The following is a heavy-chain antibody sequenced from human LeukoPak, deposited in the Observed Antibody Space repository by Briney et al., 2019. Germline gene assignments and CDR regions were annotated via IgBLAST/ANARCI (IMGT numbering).Heavy chain of an antibody. Sequence: SGTLSLTCAVSGGSISSDHWWSWVRPPPGKSLEWIGEIFHIGVTNYKPSLKSRVSMSVHNSRHQFSLNLRSVTAADTAVYFCARGGRSAFDIWGPGTKVIVSS. CDR2: IFHIGVT. CDR3: ARGGRSAFDI. J-gene: IGHJ3*02. V-gene: IGHV4-4*02. CDR1: GGSISSDHW.